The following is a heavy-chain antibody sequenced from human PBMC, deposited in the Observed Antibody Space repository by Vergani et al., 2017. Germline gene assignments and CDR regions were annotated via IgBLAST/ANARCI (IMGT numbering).Heavy chain of an antibody. CDR3: ARVNTETNGRLYYYYYMDV. J-gene: IGHJ6*03. D-gene: IGHD4-11*01. CDR1: GWSFTSYH. Sequence: QVQLQQWGGGLLKPSETLSLTCVVNGWSFTSYHWTRIRQSPGEGLEWVGDIDHTGRPDYNPSLKRRLTMSVDKSRNQFSLSLNSVTATDTAIYFCARVNTETNGRLYYYYYMDVWGQGTAVTVS. V-gene: IGHV4-34*01. CDR2: IDHTGRP.